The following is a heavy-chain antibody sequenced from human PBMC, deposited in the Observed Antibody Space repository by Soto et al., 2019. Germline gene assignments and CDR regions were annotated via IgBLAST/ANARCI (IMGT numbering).Heavy chain of an antibody. J-gene: IGHJ4*02. D-gene: IGHD6-13*01. Sequence: QVPLVQSGAEVKKPGASVKVSCKTSGYTFINYDINWVRQAPGQGLEWMGWMNPNSGNTGYAQQFQARLSMTRNTATSTAYMELSGLRSEDSAVYFCAKWGQNPATGPTFEYWGQGTLVTVSS. CDR2: MNPNSGNT. V-gene: IGHV1-8*01. CDR1: GYTFINYD. CDR3: AKWGQNPATGPTFEY.